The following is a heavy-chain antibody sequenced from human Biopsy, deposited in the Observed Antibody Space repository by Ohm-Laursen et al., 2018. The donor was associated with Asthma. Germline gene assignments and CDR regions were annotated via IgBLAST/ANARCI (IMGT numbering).Heavy chain of an antibody. Sequence: ASVKVSCNASGGTFSSYSVSWVRQAPGQGLEWMGWINTNTGNPTYAQGFTGRFVFSLDTSVNTAHLQISSLKAEDTAVYYCARMISYYHEMRAPFFDYWGQGTLVTVSS. CDR1: GGTFSSYS. D-gene: IGHD3-22*01. J-gene: IGHJ4*02. V-gene: IGHV7-4-1*02. CDR2: INTNTGNP. CDR3: ARMISYYHEMRAPFFDY.